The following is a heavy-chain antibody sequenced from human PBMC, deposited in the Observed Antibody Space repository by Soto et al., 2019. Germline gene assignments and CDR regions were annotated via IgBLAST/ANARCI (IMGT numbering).Heavy chain of an antibody. CDR1: GGSFSGYY. CDR2: INHSGST. D-gene: IGHD5-12*01. Sequence: SETLSLTCAVYGGSFSGYYWSWIRQPPGKGLEWIGEINHSGSTNYNPSLKSRVTISVDTSKNQFSLKLSSVTAADTAVYYCVRDTRKGYSGYDNKQKFGRLNYYYGMDVWGQGTTVTVSS. J-gene: IGHJ6*02. CDR3: VRDTRKGYSGYDNKQKFGRLNYYYGMDV. V-gene: IGHV4-34*01.